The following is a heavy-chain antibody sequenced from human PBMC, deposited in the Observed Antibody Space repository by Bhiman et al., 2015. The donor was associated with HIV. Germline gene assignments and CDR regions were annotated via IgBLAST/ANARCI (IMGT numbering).Heavy chain of an antibody. CDR3: AKEGGARRFMDFFYYYYGMDV. V-gene: IGHV3-15*01. J-gene: IGHJ6*02. Sequence: EVQLVESGGDLVKPGGSLRLSCAASGFPFSNAWMSWVRQAPGKGLEWVGRIKSKTDGGTRDYAAPVKGRFIISRDDSKNTLYLQMNSLKTEDTAVYYCAKEGGARRFMDFFYYYYGMDVWGQGTTVTVSS. CDR1: GFPFSNAW. CDR2: IKSKTDGGTR. D-gene: IGHD3-3*01.